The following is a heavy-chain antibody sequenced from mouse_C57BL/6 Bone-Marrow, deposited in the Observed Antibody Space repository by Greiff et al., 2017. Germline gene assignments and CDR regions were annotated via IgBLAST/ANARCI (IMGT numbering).Heavy chain of an antibody. CDR3: ARPYCSNYWYFDV. J-gene: IGHJ1*03. Sequence: QVQLQQPGAELVKPGASVKMSCKASGYTFTSYWITWVKQRPGQGLEWIGDIYPGSGSTNYNEKFKSKATLTVDTSASTAYMQLSSLTSEDAAVYYCARPYCSNYWYFDVWGTGTTVTVSS. CDR1: GYTFTSYW. CDR2: IYPGSGST. D-gene: IGHD2-5*01. V-gene: IGHV1-55*01.